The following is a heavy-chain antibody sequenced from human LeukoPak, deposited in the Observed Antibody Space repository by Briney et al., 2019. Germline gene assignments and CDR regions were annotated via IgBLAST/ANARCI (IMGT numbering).Heavy chain of an antibody. D-gene: IGHD5-12*01. J-gene: IGHJ4*02. CDR3: ARHIRGYSGYDG. Sequence: SETLSLTCSVSGGSISSSSYYWGWIRQPPGKGLEWIGSIYYSGSTYYNPSLKNRVTISVDTSKNQFSLKLSSVTAADTAVYYCARHIRGYSGYDGWGQGTLVTVSS. CDR2: IYYSGST. CDR1: GGSISSSSYY. V-gene: IGHV4-39*01.